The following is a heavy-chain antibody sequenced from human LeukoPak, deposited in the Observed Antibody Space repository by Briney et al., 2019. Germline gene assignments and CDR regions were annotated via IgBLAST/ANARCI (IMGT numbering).Heavy chain of an antibody. CDR2: IYYSGST. Sequence: SETLSLTCAVYGGSFSGYYWSWIRQPPGKGLEWIGYIYYSGSTYYNPSLKSRVTISVDTSKNQFSLKLSSVTAADTAVYYCARDRGPYSGYDSYYFDYWGQGTLVTVSS. V-gene: IGHV4-34*09. D-gene: IGHD5-12*01. CDR3: ARDRGPYSGYDSYYFDY. CDR1: GGSFSGYY. J-gene: IGHJ4*02.